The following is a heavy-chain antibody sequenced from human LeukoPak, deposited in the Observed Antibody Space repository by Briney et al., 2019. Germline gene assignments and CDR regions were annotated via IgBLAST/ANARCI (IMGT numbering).Heavy chain of an antibody. CDR1: GFTFSDYY. Sequence: GGSLRLSCAASGFTFSDYYMSWIRQAPGKGLEWVSYISTSGSSIYYADSVKGRFTISRDNSKNTLYLQMNSLRAEDTAVYYCAKDSGYYYPGWFDPWGQGTLVTVSS. CDR3: AKDSGYYYPGWFDP. V-gene: IGHV3-11*04. J-gene: IGHJ5*02. CDR2: ISTSGSSI. D-gene: IGHD5-12*01.